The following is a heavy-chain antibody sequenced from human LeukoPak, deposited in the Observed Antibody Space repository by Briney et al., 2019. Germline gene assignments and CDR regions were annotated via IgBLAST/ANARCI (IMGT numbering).Heavy chain of an antibody. CDR2: INSDGSST. V-gene: IGHV3-74*01. J-gene: IGHJ4*02. Sequence: GSLRLSCAASGFTFSSYWMHWVRQAPGKGLVWVSRINSDGSSTSYADSVKGRFTISRDNAKNTLYLQMNSLRAEDTAVYYCEGSISWHYFDYWGQGTLVTVSS. CDR1: GFTFSSYW. D-gene: IGHD3-3*02. CDR3: EGSISWHYFDY.